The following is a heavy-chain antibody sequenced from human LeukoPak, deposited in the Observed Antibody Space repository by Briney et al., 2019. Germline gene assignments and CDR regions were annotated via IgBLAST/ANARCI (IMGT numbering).Heavy chain of an antibody. Sequence: GGSLRLSCAASGFTFSDYSMIWVRQAPGKGLEWISYIGIDSGNTKYADSVKGRFTISGDIAKNSLYLQMNSLRVEDRAVYYCARDYKYAFDNWGQGTLVIVSS. J-gene: IGHJ4*02. CDR2: IGIDSGNT. CDR3: ARDYKYAFDN. V-gene: IGHV3-48*01. CDR1: GFTFSDYS. D-gene: IGHD5-24*01.